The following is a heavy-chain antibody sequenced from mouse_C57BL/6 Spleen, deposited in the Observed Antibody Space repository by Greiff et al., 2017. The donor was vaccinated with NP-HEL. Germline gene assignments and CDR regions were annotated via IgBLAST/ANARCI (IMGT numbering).Heavy chain of an antibody. J-gene: IGHJ2*01. CDR2: ILHGSGST. CDR1: GYPFTGYW. CDR3: TGRTITTVVADY. V-gene: IGHV1-9*01. Sequence: QVQLQQSGAELMKPGASVKLSCQATGYPFTGYWIEWVKQRPGHGLEWVGEILHGSGSTYYNEKFKGKATFTADTSPNNAYMQLSSLTTEYSAIYYGTGRTITTVVADYWGQGTTLTVSS. D-gene: IGHD1-1*01.